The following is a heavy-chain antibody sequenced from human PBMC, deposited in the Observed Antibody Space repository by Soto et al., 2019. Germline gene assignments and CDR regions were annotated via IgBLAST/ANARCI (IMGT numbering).Heavy chain of an antibody. CDR3: ARHLGSPVDVAIDH. J-gene: IGHJ5*02. CDR2: IIHNFGTA. D-gene: IGHD5-12*01. CDR1: GGTFSSYA. Sequence: QVQLVQSGAEVKKHGSSVKVSCEASGGTFSSYAISWVRHAPGQGLDRMGGIIHNFGTANYAQKFQGRVTITADESTSSAYRELSSLRSEDTAVYYRARHLGSPVDVAIDHWGQGTLVTVSS. V-gene: IGHV1-69*12.